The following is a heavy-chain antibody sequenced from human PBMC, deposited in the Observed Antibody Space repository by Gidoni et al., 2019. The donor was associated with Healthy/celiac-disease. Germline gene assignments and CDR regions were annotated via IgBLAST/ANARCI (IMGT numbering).Heavy chain of an antibody. CDR3: ARAATVTSPFDY. J-gene: IGHJ4*02. D-gene: IGHD4-17*01. Sequence: EVQLVESGGGLVKPGGSLRLSCAASGFTFSSYSMNWVRQAPGKGLEWVSSISSSSSYIYYADSVKGRFSISRDNAKNSLYLQMNRLRAEDTAVYYCARAATVTSPFDYWGQGTLVTDSS. V-gene: IGHV3-21*01. CDR1: GFTFSSYS. CDR2: ISSSSSYI.